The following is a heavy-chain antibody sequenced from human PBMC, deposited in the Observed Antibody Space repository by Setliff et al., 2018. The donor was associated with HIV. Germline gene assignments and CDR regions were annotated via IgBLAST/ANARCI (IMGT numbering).Heavy chain of an antibody. CDR3: AKTQGWHLINY. Sequence: GGSLRLSCEASGFTFSDYGMHWVRQAPGKGLEWVTFIRNDASNPYYADSVKGRFTISRDSSTNTLYLQMDSLRTEDTAVYYCAKTQGWHLINYWGPGTLVTVSS. CDR2: IRNDASNP. CDR1: GFTFSDYG. D-gene: IGHD6-19*01. V-gene: IGHV3-30*02. J-gene: IGHJ4*02.